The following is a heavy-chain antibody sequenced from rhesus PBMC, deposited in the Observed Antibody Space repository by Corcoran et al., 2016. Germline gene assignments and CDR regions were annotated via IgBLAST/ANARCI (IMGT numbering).Heavy chain of an antibody. CDR3: ARGNYALYYFDF. CDR2: VGGSSGSN. Sequence: QVHLQESGPGLVKPSETLSLTCAVSGYSVSIGYGWSWIRQPPGKGLEWFGYVGGSSGSNKYNSSLGSRVTISRDTSKNQFSLKLTSVTAADTAVYFCARGNYALYYFDFWGQGVLVTVSS. D-gene: IGHD4-17*01. CDR1: GYSVSIGYG. J-gene: IGHJ4*01. V-gene: IGHV4-127*01.